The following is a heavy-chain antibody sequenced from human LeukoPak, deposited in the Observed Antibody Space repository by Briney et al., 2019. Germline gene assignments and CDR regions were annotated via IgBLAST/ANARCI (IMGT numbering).Heavy chain of an antibody. CDR2: INPSGGST. J-gene: IGHJ3*02. D-gene: IGHD1-26*01. Sequence: GASVKVSCKASGYTFTSYYMHWVRQAPGQGLEWMGIINPSGGSTSYAQEFQGRVTMTRDTSTSTVYMELSSLRSEDTAVYYCARVREVGATIGAFDIWGQGTMVTVSS. CDR1: GYTFTSYY. V-gene: IGHV1-46*01. CDR3: ARVREVGATIGAFDI.